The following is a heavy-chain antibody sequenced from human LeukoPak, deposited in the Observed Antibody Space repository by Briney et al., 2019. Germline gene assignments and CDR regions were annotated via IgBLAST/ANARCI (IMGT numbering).Heavy chain of an antibody. D-gene: IGHD3-22*01. Sequence: ASVKVSCKASGYTLTSYGISWVRQAPGQGLEWMGWISAYNGNTNYAQKLQGRVTMTTDTSTSTAYMELRSLRSDDTAVYYCARRGYYDSSGYYYYWGQGTLVTVSS. V-gene: IGHV1-18*01. J-gene: IGHJ4*02. CDR3: ARRGYYDSSGYYYY. CDR2: ISAYNGNT. CDR1: GYTLTSYG.